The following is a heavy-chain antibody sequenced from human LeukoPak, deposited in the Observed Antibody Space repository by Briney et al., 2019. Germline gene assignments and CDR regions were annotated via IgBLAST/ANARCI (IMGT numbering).Heavy chain of an antibody. D-gene: IGHD1-14*01. V-gene: IGHV4-34*01. CDR3: ARTGARYFDF. J-gene: IGHJ4*02. Sequence: SETLSLTCAVYGGSFSGYYWSWIRQPPGKGLEWIGEINHSGSTNYNPSLKSRVTISVDTSKNQFSLRLSSVTVADTAVYFCARTGARYFDFWGRGTLVTVSS. CDR1: GGSFSGYY. CDR2: INHSGST.